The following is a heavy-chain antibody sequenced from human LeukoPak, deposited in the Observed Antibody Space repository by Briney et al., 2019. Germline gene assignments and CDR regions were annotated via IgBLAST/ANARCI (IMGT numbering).Heavy chain of an antibody. CDR1: GGSISSSSYY. CDR3: ARSNGEIVGASDAFDI. Sequence: PSETLSLTCTVSGGSISSSSYYWGWIRQPPGKGLEWIGSIYYSGSTYYNPSLNSRVTISVDTSKNQFSLKLSSVTAADTAVYYCARSNGEIVGASDAFDIWGQGTMVTVSS. V-gene: IGHV4-39*07. J-gene: IGHJ3*02. CDR2: IYYSGST. D-gene: IGHD1-26*01.